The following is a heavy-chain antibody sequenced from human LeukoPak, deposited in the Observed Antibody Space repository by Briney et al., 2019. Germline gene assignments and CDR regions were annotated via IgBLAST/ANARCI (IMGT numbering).Heavy chain of an antibody. CDR3: ARGVYEDPVNAFDI. CDR1: GGTFSSYA. Sequence: SVKVSCKASGGTFSSYAISWVRQAPGQGLEWMGGIIPIFGTANYAQKFQGRVTITADESTSTAYMELSSLRSEDTAVYYCARGVYEDPVNAFDIWGQGTMVTVSS. V-gene: IGHV1-69*01. D-gene: IGHD2/OR15-2a*01. J-gene: IGHJ3*02. CDR2: IIPIFGTA.